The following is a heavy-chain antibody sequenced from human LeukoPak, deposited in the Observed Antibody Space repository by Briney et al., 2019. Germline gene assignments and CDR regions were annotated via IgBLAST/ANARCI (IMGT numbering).Heavy chain of an antibody. D-gene: IGHD3-3*01. CDR1: GFTFSTYA. Sequence: PGGSLRLSCVASGFTFSTYAMSWVRQAPGKGLEWVSGISASGGSTPYGDSVKGRFTTSRDNSKNTLYLQMNSLRAEDTAIYYCAKEAGGSLIWSAYRHMDVWGKGTTVTVSS. V-gene: IGHV3-23*01. CDR3: AKEAGGSLIWSAYRHMDV. J-gene: IGHJ6*03. CDR2: ISASGGST.